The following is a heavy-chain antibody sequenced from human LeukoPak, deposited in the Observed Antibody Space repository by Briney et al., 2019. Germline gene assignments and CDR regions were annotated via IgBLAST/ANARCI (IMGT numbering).Heavy chain of an antibody. CDR1: GFTFSSYA. CDR3: ALGVILTGSDY. CDR2: ISYDGNNK. Sequence: PGGSLRLSCAASGFTFSSYAMHWVRQAPGKGLEWVAVISYDGNNKYYADSVKGRFTISRDISENTLYLQMNSLRTEDTAVYYCALGVILTGSDYWGQGTLVTVSS. J-gene: IGHJ4*02. D-gene: IGHD3-9*01. V-gene: IGHV3-30-3*01.